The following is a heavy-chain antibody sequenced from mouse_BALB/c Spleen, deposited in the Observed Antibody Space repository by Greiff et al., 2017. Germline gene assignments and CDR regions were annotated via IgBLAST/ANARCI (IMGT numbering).Heavy chain of an antibody. CDR2: INSNGGST. Sequence: EVHLVESGGGLVKLGGSLKLSCAASGFTFSSYYMSWVRQTPEKRLELVAAINSNGGSTYYPDTVKGRFTISRDNAKNTLYLQMSSLKSEDTALYYCARHNYGLDYWGQGTTLTVSS. CDR1: GFTFSSYY. V-gene: IGHV5-6-2*01. D-gene: IGHD1-1*01. CDR3: ARHNYGLDY. J-gene: IGHJ2*01.